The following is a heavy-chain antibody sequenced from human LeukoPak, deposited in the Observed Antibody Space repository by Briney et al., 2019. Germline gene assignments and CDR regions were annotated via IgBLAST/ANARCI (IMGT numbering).Heavy chain of an antibody. Sequence: SETLSLTCAVYGGSFSGYYWSWIRQPPGKGLEWIGEINHSGSTNYNPSLKSRVTISVDTSKNQFSLKLSSVTAADTAVYYCASPFVFNYYDSSGLDAFDIWGQGTMVTVSS. J-gene: IGHJ3*02. CDR2: INHSGST. CDR3: ASPFVFNYYDSSGLDAFDI. CDR1: GGSFSGYY. D-gene: IGHD3-22*01. V-gene: IGHV4-34*01.